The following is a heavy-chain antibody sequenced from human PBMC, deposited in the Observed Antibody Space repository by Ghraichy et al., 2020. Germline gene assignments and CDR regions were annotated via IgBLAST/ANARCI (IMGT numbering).Heavy chain of an antibody. J-gene: IGHJ4*02. CDR2: IFSNDEK. Sequence: SGPTLVKPTETLTLTCTVSGFSLSNARMGVSWIRQPPGKALEWLAHIFSNDEKSYSTSLKSRLTISKDTSKSQVVLTMTNMDPVDTATYYCERMTHSYYYDRRGYYSWTDFDYWGKGTLVTVSS. V-gene: IGHV2-26*01. CDR1: GFSLSNARMG. CDR3: ERMTHSYYYDRRGYYSWTDFDY. D-gene: IGHD3-22*01.